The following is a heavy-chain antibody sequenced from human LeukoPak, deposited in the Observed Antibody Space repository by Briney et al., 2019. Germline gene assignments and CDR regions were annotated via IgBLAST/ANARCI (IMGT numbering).Heavy chain of an antibody. J-gene: IGHJ5*02. D-gene: IGHD1-14*01. CDR2: IYTSGST. CDR3: ARGVHIRTSWFDP. V-gene: IGHV4-4*07. CDR1: GGSISSYY. Sequence: SETLSLTCTVSGGSISSYYWSWIRQPAVKVLEWIGRIYTSGSTNYNPSLKSRVTISVDTSKNQFSLKLSSVTAADTAVYYCARGVHIRTSWFDPWGQGTLVTVSS.